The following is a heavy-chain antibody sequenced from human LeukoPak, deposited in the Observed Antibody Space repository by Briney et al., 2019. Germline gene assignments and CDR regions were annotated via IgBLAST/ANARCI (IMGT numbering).Heavy chain of an antibody. Sequence: GGSLRLSCAASGFTVSSNYMSWVRQAPGKGLEWVSVIYAGGSTHYADSVKGRFTISRDNSKNTLYLQMNSLTAEDTAVCYCARAVVGTSCYGYWGQGTLVTVSS. J-gene: IGHJ4*02. D-gene: IGHD2-2*01. CDR3: ARAVVGTSCYGY. CDR2: IYAGGST. CDR1: GFTVSSNY. V-gene: IGHV3-66*01.